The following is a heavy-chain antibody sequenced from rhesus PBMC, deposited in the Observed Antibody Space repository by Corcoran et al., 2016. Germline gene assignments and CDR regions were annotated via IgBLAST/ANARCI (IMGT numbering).Heavy chain of an antibody. D-gene: IGHD2-8*01. V-gene: IGHV3S5*01. J-gene: IGHJ1*01. Sequence: EVQLVESGGGLVQPGGSLRLSCAASGFTFSSYGMSWVRQAPGKGLEWVSAINSDGGSTYYADSVTGRFTISRDNSKNTLSLQRNSLRAEDTAFYYCANGCSGGVCYGNFEFWGQGALVTVSS. CDR3: ANGCSGGVCYGNFEF. CDR1: GFTFSSYG. CDR2: INSDGGST.